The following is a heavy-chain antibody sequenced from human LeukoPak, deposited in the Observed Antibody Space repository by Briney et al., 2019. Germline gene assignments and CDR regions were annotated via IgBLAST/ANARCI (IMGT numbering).Heavy chain of an antibody. J-gene: IGHJ6*02. CDR3: ARDRYDYGDYGYYYGMDV. Sequence: PSETLSLTCAVSGGSISSYYWSWIRQPPGKGLKWIGYIYYSGSTNYNPSLKSRVTISVDTSKNQFSLKLSSVTAADTAVYYCARDRYDYGDYGYYYGMDVWGQGTTVTVSS. CDR1: GGSISSYY. CDR2: IYYSGST. V-gene: IGHV4-59*01. D-gene: IGHD4-17*01.